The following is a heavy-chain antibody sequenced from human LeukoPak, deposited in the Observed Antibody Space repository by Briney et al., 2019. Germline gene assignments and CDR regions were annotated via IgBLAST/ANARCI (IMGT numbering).Heavy chain of an antibody. V-gene: IGHV3-30*18. D-gene: IGHD3-10*01. CDR2: ISYDGSNK. J-gene: IGHJ4*02. CDR1: GFTFSSYG. Sequence: GGSLRLPCAASGFTFSSYGMHWVRQAPGKGLEWVAVISYDGSNKYYADSVKGRFTISRDNSKNTLYLPMNSLRAEDTAVYYCAKDLKILAMVRGVLDYWGQGTLVTVSS. CDR3: AKDLKILAMVRGVLDY.